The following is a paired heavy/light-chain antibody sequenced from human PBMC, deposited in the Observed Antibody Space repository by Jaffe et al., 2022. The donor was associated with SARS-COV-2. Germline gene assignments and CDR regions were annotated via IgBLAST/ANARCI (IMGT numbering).Light chain of an antibody. J-gene: IGLJ3*02. Sequence: QSALTQPPSASGSPGQSVTISCTGTSSDVGGYNYVSWYQQHPGKAPKLMIYEVNKRPSGVPDRFSGSKSGNTASLTVSGLQAEDEAAYYCFSYAGRIWVFGGGTKVTVL. CDR2: EVN. V-gene: IGLV2-8*01. CDR3: FSYAGRIWV. CDR1: SSDVGGYNY.
Heavy chain of an antibody. CDR2: INIDGSST. D-gene: IGHD3-10*01. J-gene: IGHJ6*02. Sequence: EVQLVESGGGLVQPGGSLRLSCAASGFTFSSYWMRWVRQAPGKGLAWVSLINIDGSSTTYADSVKGRFTSSRDNAKNTLYLQMNGLGAEDTAVYYCARGNYYAMDVWGQGTTVTVSS. V-gene: IGHV3-74*01. CDR3: ARGNYYAMDV. CDR1: GFTFSSYW.